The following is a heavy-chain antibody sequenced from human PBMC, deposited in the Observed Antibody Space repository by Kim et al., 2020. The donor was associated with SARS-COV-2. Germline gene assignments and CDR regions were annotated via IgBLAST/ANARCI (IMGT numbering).Heavy chain of an antibody. Sequence: PSLKSRITIAVDTSKNQFSLKLSSVTAADTAVYYCARHNWNDTHYYGMDVWGQGTKATVSS. V-gene: IGHV4-34*01. D-gene: IGHD1-20*01. J-gene: IGHJ6*02. CDR3: ARHNWNDTHYYGMDV.